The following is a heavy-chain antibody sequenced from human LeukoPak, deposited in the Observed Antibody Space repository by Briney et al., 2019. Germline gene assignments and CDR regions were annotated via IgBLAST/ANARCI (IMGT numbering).Heavy chain of an antibody. CDR3: ARTPSEIGGYYPEYFRH. D-gene: IGHD3-22*01. J-gene: IGHJ1*01. CDR2: IKSDGGT. CDR1: GFTFSTYW. V-gene: IGHV3-74*01. Sequence: GGSLRLSCAASGFTFSTYWMHWVRQAPGKGLVWVSRIKSDGGTNYADSVKGRFTISRDNAKKTVSLQMNSLRPEDTGVYYCARTPSEIGGYYPEYFRHWGQGTLVTVSS.